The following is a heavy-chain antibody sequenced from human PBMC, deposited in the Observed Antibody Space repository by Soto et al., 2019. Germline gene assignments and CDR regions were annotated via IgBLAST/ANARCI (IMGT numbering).Heavy chain of an antibody. CDR3: TRNDNWNDAYYFDY. V-gene: IGHV3-49*03. CDR1: GFTFGDYA. D-gene: IGHD1-20*01. Sequence: HPGGSLGLSCTASGFTFGDYAMSWFRQAPGKGLEWVGFIRSKAYGGTTEYAASVKGRFTISRDDSKSIAYLQMNSLKTEDTAVYYCTRNDNWNDAYYFDYWGQGTLVTVPQ. CDR2: IRSKAYGGTT. J-gene: IGHJ4*02.